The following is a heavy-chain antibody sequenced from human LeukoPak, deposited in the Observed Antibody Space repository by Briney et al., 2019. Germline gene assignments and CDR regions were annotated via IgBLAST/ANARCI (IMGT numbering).Heavy chain of an antibody. CDR2: INPNSGGT. Sequence: ASVKVSCKASGYTFTGYYMHWVRQAPGQGLEWMGWINPNSGGTNYAQKFQGWVTMTRDTSISTAYMELSRLRSDDTAVYYCAREPRYYDTSGHFDYWGQGTQVTVSS. J-gene: IGHJ4*02. V-gene: IGHV1-2*04. CDR3: AREPRYYDTSGHFDY. D-gene: IGHD3-22*01. CDR1: GYTFTGYY.